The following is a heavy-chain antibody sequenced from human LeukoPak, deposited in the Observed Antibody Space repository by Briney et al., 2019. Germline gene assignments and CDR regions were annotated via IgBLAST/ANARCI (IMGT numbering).Heavy chain of an antibody. CDR3: ARRWLHRKGFDY. J-gene: IGHJ4*02. CDR1: GGSFSGYY. V-gene: IGHV4-34*01. D-gene: IGHD5-24*01. CDR2: INHSGRT. Sequence: PSETLSLTCAVYGGSFSGYYWSWIRQPPGKGLEWIGEINHSGRTNYNPSLKSRVTISVDTSKNQFSLKLSSVTAADTAVYYCARRWLHRKGFDYWGQGTLAAVSS.